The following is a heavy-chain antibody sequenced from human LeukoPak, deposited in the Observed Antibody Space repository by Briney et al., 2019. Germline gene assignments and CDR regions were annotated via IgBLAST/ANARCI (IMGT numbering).Heavy chain of an antibody. CDR1: GGSFSGYY. CDR2: INHSGST. V-gene: IGHV4-34*01. D-gene: IGHD6-13*01. Sequence: SETLSLTCAVYGGSFSGYYWSWIRQPPGKGLEWIGEINHSGSTNYNPSLKSRVTISVDTSKNQFSLKLSSVTAADTAVHYCARVSSSPEYWGQGTLVTVSS. J-gene: IGHJ4*02. CDR3: ARVSSSPEY.